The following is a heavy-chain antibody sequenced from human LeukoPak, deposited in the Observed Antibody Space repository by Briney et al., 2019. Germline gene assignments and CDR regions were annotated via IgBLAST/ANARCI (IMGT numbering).Heavy chain of an antibody. CDR2: IGTAGDT. Sequence: GGSLRLSCAACGFAFSSYDMHWVRQATGKGLEWVSAIGTAGDTYYPGSVKGQFTISRENAKNSLYLQMNSLRAEDTAVFYCAKDRDDYVWGSYLGAFDIWGQGTMVTVSS. V-gene: IGHV3-13*03. D-gene: IGHD3-16*01. J-gene: IGHJ3*02. CDR1: GFAFSSYD. CDR3: AKDRDDYVWGSYLGAFDI.